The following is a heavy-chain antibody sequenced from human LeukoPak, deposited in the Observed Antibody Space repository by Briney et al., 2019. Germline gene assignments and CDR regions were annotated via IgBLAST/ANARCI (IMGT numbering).Heavy chain of an antibody. CDR1: GFTFSNYA. CDR3: ARCYCSGGSCYYFDS. V-gene: IGHV3-23*01. J-gene: IGHJ4*02. D-gene: IGHD2-15*01. Sequence: PGGSLRLSCAASGFTFSNYAMTWVRQVPGKGLEWVSGITGSDGSTDYADSVKGRFTISRDNSKDTLYLQMNSLTDADTAIYFCARCYCSGGSCYYFDSWGQGTLATVSS. CDR2: ITGSDGST.